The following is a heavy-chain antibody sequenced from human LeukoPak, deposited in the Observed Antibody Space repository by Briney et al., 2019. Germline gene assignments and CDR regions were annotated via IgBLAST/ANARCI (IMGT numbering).Heavy chain of an antibody. CDR2: IIPILGIA. Sequence: ASVKVSCKASGGTFSSYAISWVRQAPGQGLEWMGRIIPILGIANYAQKFQGRVTITADKSTSTAYMELSSLRFEDTAVYYCARDYWSGYKDRITDYWGQGTLVTVSS. V-gene: IGHV1-69*04. CDR1: GGTFSSYA. CDR3: ARDYWSGYKDRITDY. D-gene: IGHD3-3*01. J-gene: IGHJ4*02.